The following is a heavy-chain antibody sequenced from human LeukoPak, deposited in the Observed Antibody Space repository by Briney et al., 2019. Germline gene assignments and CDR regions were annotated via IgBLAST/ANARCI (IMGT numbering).Heavy chain of an antibody. V-gene: IGHV3-23*01. D-gene: IGHD3-10*01. CDR1: GFTFSNHG. CDR3: AKDDAWLRFGE. J-gene: IGHJ4*02. CDR2: IIPSADIK. Sequence: AGGTLRLSCAASGFTFSNHGMNWVRQAPGEGLGWVSGIIPSADIKYYADSVKGRFTISRDNSKNMLYLEVISLTADDTAVYYCAKDDAWLRFGEWSQGTLVTVSS.